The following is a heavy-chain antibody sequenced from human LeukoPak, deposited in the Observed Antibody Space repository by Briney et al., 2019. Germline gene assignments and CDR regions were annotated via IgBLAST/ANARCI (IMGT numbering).Heavy chain of an antibody. CDR2: VDPEDGET. CDR3: ATEYGYSYPRGLIGY. CDR1: GYTFTDDY. D-gene: IGHD5-18*01. V-gene: IGHV1-69-2*01. J-gene: IGHJ4*02. Sequence: ASVKVSCKVSGYTFTDDYMHWLQQAPGKGLEWMGLVDPEDGETIYAEKFQGRVTITADTSTDTAYMELSSLRSEDTAVYYCATEYGYSYPRGLIGYWGQGTLVTVSS.